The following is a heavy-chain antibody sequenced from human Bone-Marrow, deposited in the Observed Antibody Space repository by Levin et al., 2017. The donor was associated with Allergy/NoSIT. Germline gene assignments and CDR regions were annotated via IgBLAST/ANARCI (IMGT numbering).Heavy chain of an antibody. CDR1: GVSISSYY. Sequence: SETLSLTCSVSGVSISSYYWSWIRQPPGKGLEWIGYIYYSGGVNYNPSLMGRVTISPGTSKNQFSLKLTSVTAADTAMYYCARGRGSGSYYRGLFDYWGQGALVTVSS. D-gene: IGHD3-10*01. J-gene: IGHJ4*02. V-gene: IGHV4-59*01. CDR2: IYYSGGV. CDR3: ARGRGSGSYYRGLFDY.